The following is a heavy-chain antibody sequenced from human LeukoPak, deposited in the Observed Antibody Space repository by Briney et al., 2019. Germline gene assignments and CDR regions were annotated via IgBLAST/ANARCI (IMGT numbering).Heavy chain of an antibody. Sequence: SVKVSCKASGGTFSSYAISWVRQAPGQGLEWMGGIIPIFGTANYAQKFQGRVTITADESTSTAYMELSSLRSEDTAVYYCARDPSSAVDTAMVTNDYWGQGTLVTVSS. D-gene: IGHD5-18*01. CDR1: GGTFSSYA. CDR2: IIPIFGTA. V-gene: IGHV1-69*13. CDR3: ARDPSSAVDTAMVTNDY. J-gene: IGHJ4*02.